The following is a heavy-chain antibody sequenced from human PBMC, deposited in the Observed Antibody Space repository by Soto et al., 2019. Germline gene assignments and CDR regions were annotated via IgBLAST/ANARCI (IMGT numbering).Heavy chain of an antibody. Sequence: SETLSLTCAVSGYSISSGYYWGWIRQPPGKGLEWIGSIYHSGSTYYNASLKSRVTISVDTSKNQFSLKLTSVTDADTAVYCGASGIDFNYAMDGWGQGTTVTVSS. CDR3: ASGIDFNYAMDG. CDR1: GYSISSGYY. V-gene: IGHV4-38-2*01. CDR2: IYHSGST. J-gene: IGHJ6*01.